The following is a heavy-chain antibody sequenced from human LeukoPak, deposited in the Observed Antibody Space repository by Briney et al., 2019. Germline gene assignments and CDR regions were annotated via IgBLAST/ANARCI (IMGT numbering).Heavy chain of an antibody. CDR3: AKTLGYCSSTSCYALDY. J-gene: IGHJ4*02. Sequence: GGSLRLSCAASGFTVSSNYMSWVRQAPGKGLEWVSVIYSGGSTYYADSLKGRFTISRDISKNTLYLQMNSLRAEDTAVYYCAKTLGYCSSTSCYALDYWGQGTLVTVSS. D-gene: IGHD2-2*01. V-gene: IGHV3-53*01. CDR2: IYSGGST. CDR1: GFTVSSNY.